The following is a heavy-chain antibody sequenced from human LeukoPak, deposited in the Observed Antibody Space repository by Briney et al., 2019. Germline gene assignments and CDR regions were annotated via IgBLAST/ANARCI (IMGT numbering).Heavy chain of an antibody. CDR2: IYPGDSDT. CDR1: GYSFTTYW. Sequence: GESLKISCKGSGYSFTTYWIGWVRQMPGKGLEWMGIIYPGDSDTRYSPSFQGQVTISADKSISTAYLQWSSLKASDTAMYYCARLYYYDSSGYYRALDYWGQGTLVTVSS. J-gene: IGHJ4*02. CDR3: ARLYYYDSSGYYRALDY. D-gene: IGHD3-22*01. V-gene: IGHV5-51*01.